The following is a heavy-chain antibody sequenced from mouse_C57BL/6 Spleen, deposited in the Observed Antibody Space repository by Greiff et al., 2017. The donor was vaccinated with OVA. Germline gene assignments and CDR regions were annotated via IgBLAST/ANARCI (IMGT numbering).Heavy chain of an antibody. V-gene: IGHV1-64*01. CDR2: IHPNSGST. D-gene: IGHD1-1*01. CDR3: ARDYYGSSYDYAMDY. J-gene: IGHJ4*01. CDR1: GYTFTSYW. Sequence: VQLQQPGAELVKPGASVKLSCKASGYTFTSYWMHWVKQRPGQGLEWIGMIHPNSGSTNYNEKFKSKATLTVDKSSSTAYMQLSSLTSEDSAVYSGARDYYGSSYDYAMDYWGQGTSVTVSS.